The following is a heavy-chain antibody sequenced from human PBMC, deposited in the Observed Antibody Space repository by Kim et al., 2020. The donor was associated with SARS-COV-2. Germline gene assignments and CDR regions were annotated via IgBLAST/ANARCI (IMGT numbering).Heavy chain of an antibody. CDR1: GFTFDDYA. CDR2: ISWNSGSI. V-gene: IGHV3-9*01. Sequence: GGSLRLSCAASGFTFDDYAMHWVRQAPGKGLEWVSGISWNSGSIGYADSVKGRFTISRDNAKNSLYLQMNSLRAEDTALYYCAKDMGYYDSSGRRRAFDIWGQGTMVTVSS. D-gene: IGHD3-22*01. J-gene: IGHJ3*02. CDR3: AKDMGYYDSSGRRRAFDI.